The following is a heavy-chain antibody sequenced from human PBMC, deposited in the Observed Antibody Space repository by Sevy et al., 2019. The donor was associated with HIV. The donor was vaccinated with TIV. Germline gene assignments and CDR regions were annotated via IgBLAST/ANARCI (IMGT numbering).Heavy chain of an antibody. V-gene: IGHV4-34*01. J-gene: IGHJ5*02. D-gene: IGHD3-16*01. CDR1: GGSFSGYY. Sequence: SETLYLTCAVYGGSFSGYYWSWIRQPPGKGLEWIGEINHSGSTNYNPSLKSRVTISVDTSKNQFSLKLSSVTAADTAVYYCARGSLSEGYVGVWFDPWGQGTLVTVSS. CDR2: INHSGST. CDR3: ARGSLSEGYVGVWFDP.